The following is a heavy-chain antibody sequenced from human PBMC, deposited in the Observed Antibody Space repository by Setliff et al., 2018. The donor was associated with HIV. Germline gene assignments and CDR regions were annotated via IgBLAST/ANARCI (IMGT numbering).Heavy chain of an antibody. V-gene: IGHV4-34*01. D-gene: IGHD3-10*01. Sequence: PSETLSLTCAVYGGSFSGYYWSWIRQPPGKGLEWIGEINHSGSTNYNPSLKSRVTISVDTSKNQFSLKLSSVTAADTAVYYCARARGVVRAPTDYWGQGTLVTVSS. CDR2: INHSGST. CDR1: GGSFSGYY. J-gene: IGHJ4*02. CDR3: ARARGVVRAPTDY.